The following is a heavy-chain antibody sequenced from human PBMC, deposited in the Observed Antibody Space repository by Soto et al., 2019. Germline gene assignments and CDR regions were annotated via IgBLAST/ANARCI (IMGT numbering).Heavy chain of an antibody. Sequence: SLRLSCEVSGFTFSMYSMSWVRQSPGKGLEWVAKIPQDGVDGHYADSVKGRFTISRDNGKNSLYLQLNNLRAADTAVYYCARDHLILPAHDFFYGSDVWGRGATVTVSS. CDR2: IPQDGVDG. V-gene: IGHV3-7*03. J-gene: IGHJ6*02. D-gene: IGHD2-21*02. CDR1: GFTFSMYS. CDR3: ARDHLILPAHDFFYGSDV.